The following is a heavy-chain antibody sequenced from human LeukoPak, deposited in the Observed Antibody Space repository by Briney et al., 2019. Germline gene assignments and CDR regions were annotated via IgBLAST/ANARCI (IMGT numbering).Heavy chain of an antibody. CDR1: GYSSTSYW. V-gene: IGHV5-51*01. Sequence: GESLKISCKGSGYSSTSYWIGWVRQLPGKGLGWMGIIYPGDSDTRYSPSFQGQVTISADKSISTAYLQWSSLKASDTAMYYCARQFSGYDSHCFDYWGQGTLVTVSS. CDR2: IYPGDSDT. CDR3: ARQFSGYDSHCFDY. J-gene: IGHJ4*02. D-gene: IGHD5-12*01.